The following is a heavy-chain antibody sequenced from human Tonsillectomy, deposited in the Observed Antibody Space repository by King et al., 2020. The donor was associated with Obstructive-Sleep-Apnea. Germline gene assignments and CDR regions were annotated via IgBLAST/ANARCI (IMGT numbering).Heavy chain of an antibody. CDR1: GFTFSSYG. CDR3: AKGGVVGAINWFDP. J-gene: IGHJ5*02. D-gene: IGHD1-26*01. Sequence: GQLVQSGGGVVQPGRSLRLSCAASGFTFSSYGMHWVRQAPGKGLEWVAFIRYDGSNKYYADSVKGRFTISRDNSKNTLYLQMNSLRAEDTAVYYCAKGGVVGAINWFDPWGQGPLVTVSS. V-gene: IGHV3-30*02. CDR2: IRYDGSNK.